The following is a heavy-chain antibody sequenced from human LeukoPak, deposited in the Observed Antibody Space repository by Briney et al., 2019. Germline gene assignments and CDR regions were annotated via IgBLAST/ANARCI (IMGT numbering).Heavy chain of an antibody. CDR1: VDSVSRSSYY. Sequence: PSETLSLTCTVSVDSVSRSSYYWTWIRQPPGKGLEWIGYIYYIGSTNYNPSLRSRLTMSVDTSKNQFSLRLSSVIAADTAVYYCARYYDSTGSFDYWGQGTLVTVSS. J-gene: IGHJ4*02. CDR2: IYYIGST. V-gene: IGHV4-61*01. CDR3: ARYYDSTGSFDY. D-gene: IGHD3-22*01.